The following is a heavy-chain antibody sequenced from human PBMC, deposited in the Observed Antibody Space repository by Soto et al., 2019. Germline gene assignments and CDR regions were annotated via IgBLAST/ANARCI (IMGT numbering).Heavy chain of an antibody. V-gene: IGHV5-51*01. D-gene: IGHD2-2*01. CDR3: TRPAPIGLDATGMDV. CDR2: IFPADSDT. J-gene: IGHJ6*02. Sequence: EVQLVQSGAEVKKPGESLKISCKASGYRFADYWVGWVRQMPGKGLEWMAIIFPADSDTRYSPSFQGKVTISADKSINTAYLQWTSLKASDTAPYYCTRPAPIGLDATGMDVWGQGTTVIVSS. CDR1: GYRFADYW.